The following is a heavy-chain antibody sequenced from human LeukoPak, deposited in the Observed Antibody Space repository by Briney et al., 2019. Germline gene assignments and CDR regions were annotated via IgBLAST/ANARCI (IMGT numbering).Heavy chain of an antibody. CDR1: GDSISSYY. Sequence: SETLSLTCTVSGDSISSYYWSWIRQPPGKGLEWIGSIYYSGSTYYNPSLKSRVTISVDTSKNQFSLKLSSVTAADTAVYYCARSYYYDSSGYRPHLDYWGQGTLVTVSS. V-gene: IGHV4-59*05. CDR2: IYYSGST. CDR3: ARSYYYDSSGYRPHLDY. J-gene: IGHJ4*02. D-gene: IGHD3-22*01.